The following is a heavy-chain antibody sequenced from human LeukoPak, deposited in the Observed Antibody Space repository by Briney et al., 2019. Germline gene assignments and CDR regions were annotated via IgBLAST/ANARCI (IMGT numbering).Heavy chain of an antibody. V-gene: IGHV3-23*01. J-gene: IGHJ4*02. CDR2: ISGSGGST. D-gene: IGHD6-19*01. CDR3: ARCEQWLVRAFDY. Sequence: PGGSLRLSCAASRFTFSSYAMSWVRQAPGKGLEWVSAISGSGGSTYYADSVKGRFTISRDNSKNTLYLQMNSLRAEDTAVYYCARCEQWLVRAFDYWGQGTLVTVSS. CDR1: RFTFSSYA.